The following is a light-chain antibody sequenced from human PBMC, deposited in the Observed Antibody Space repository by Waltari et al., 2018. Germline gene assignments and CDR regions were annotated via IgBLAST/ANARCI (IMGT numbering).Light chain of an antibody. CDR3: QLYGRSLLT. CDR2: GAS. Sequence: EVVVTQAPGPLSLFPGERATLSCRAIQSFRSGYLAWYQHKPGQAPRLLIYGASNRATGIPDRFSGSGSGTDFTLTTSRLEPEDFAVYYCQLYGRSLLTFGGGTKVEIK. CDR1: QSFRSGY. V-gene: IGKV3-20*01. J-gene: IGKJ4*01.